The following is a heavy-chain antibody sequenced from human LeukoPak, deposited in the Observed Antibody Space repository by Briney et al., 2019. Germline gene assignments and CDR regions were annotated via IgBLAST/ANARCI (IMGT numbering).Heavy chain of an antibody. D-gene: IGHD3-10*01. CDR3: ARGLYGSGSYPFDY. J-gene: IGHJ4*02. Sequence: PSQTLSLTCTVSGGSISSGGYYWSWIRQHPGKGLEWIGYIYYSGSTYYNPSLKSRVTISVDTSRNQFSVKLSSVTAADTAVYYCARGLYGSGSYPFDYWGQGTLVTVSS. CDR2: IYYSGST. V-gene: IGHV4-31*03. CDR1: GGSISSGGYY.